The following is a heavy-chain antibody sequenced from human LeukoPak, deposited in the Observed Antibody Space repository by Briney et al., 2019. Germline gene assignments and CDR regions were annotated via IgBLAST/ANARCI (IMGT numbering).Heavy chain of an antibody. Sequence: ASVKVSCKASGYTFTSYDINWVRQATGQGLEWMGWMNPNSGNTGYAQKLQGRVTMTRNTSISTAYMELSSLRSEDTAVYYCASGVVLWFGESDYGMDVWGQGTTVTVSS. CDR2: MNPNSGNT. V-gene: IGHV1-8*01. CDR3: ASGVVLWFGESDYGMDV. CDR1: GYTFTSYD. J-gene: IGHJ6*02. D-gene: IGHD3-10*01.